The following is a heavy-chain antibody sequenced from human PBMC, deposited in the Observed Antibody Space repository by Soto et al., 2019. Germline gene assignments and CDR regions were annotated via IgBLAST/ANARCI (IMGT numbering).Heavy chain of an antibody. CDR2: IYHSRRT. J-gene: IGHJ4*02. CDR3: ASGVYGDYADY. D-gene: IGHD4-17*01. CDR1: SGSISSSNW. V-gene: IGHV4-4*02. Sequence: SETLSLTCAVSSGSISSSNWWSWVRQPPGKGLEWMGTIYHSRRTNYNPSLKSRVTISVDKSKNQFSLKLSSVTAADTAVYYCASGVYGDYADYWGQGTLVTVSS.